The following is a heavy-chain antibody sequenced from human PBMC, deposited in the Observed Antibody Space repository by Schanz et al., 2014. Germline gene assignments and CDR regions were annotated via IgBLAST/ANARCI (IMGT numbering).Heavy chain of an antibody. CDR3: AKVAPAATYLDS. CDR2: ISDSGDST. Sequence: QVQLVESGGGVVQPGGSLRLSCAASGFTFSHYYMTWIRQAPGKGLEWVSDISDSGDSTHYADSVKGRFTISRDNAKTSLFLQMNSLSTEDTAVYYCAKVAPAATYLDSWGLGTLVTVSS. D-gene: IGHD2-2*01. CDR1: GFTFSHYY. V-gene: IGHV3-11*01. J-gene: IGHJ4*02.